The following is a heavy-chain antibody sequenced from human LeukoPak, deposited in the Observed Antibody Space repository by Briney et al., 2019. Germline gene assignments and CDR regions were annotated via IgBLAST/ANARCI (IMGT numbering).Heavy chain of an antibody. CDR1: GFTFRSYT. CDR3: ARAREGLCSSTSCQTALDY. D-gene: IGHD2-2*01. V-gene: IGHV3-33*08. Sequence: GESLRLSCAASGFTFRSYTMNWVRQAPGKGLEWVAVIWYDGSDKNHADSVKGRFTISRDNSKSTLYLQMNSLRAEDTAVYYCARAREGLCSSTSCQTALDYWGQGTLVTVSS. CDR2: IWYDGSDK. J-gene: IGHJ4*02.